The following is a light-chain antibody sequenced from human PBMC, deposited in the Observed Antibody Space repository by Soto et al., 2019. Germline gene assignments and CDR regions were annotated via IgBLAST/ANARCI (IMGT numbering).Light chain of an antibody. CDR2: AAS. Sequence: DIQMTQSPSSLSTSVGDRVTITCRASQAIGISLAWYQQKPGKVPKLLIYAASTLQSGVPSRFSGSGSGTDFTLTINSLQPEDVATYYCQKYSSAPPTFGQGTKVEIK. V-gene: IGKV1-27*01. CDR1: QAIGIS. J-gene: IGKJ1*01. CDR3: QKYSSAPPT.